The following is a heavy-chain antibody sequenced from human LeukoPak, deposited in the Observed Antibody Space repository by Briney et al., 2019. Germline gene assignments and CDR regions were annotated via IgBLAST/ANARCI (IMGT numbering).Heavy chain of an antibody. CDR1: GFTFSSYA. J-gene: IGHJ6*03. CDR3: ARGSSWYGAYYYYYYMDV. D-gene: IGHD6-13*01. CDR2: ISGSGGST. V-gene: IGHV3-23*01. Sequence: HTGGSLRLSCAASGFTFSSYAMSWVRQAPGKGLEWVSAISGSGGSTYYADSVKGRFTISRDNSKNTLYLQMNSLRAEDTAVYYCARGSSWYGAYYYYYYMDVWGKGTTVTISS.